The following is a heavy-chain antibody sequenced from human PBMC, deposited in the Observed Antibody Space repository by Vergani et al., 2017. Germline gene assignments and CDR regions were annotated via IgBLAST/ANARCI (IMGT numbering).Heavy chain of an antibody. CDR1: GGTFSSYA. D-gene: IGHD3-22*01. J-gene: IGHJ4*02. Sequence: QVQLVQSGAEVKKPGSSVKVSCKASGGTFSSYAISWVRQAPGQGLEWMGRIIPILGTANYAQKFQGRVTITADKSTSTAYMELSSLRSEDTAVYYCARTPNYYDSSGFDYWGQGTLVTVSS. CDR2: IIPILGTA. CDR3: ARTPNYYDSSGFDY. V-gene: IGHV1-69*04.